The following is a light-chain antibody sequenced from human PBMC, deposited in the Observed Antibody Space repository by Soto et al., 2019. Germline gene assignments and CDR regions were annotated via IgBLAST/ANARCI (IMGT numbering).Light chain of an antibody. J-gene: IGKJ3*01. Sequence: DIQMTQSPTSLSASVGDRVTITCRASQGIRNFVAWYQQKPGKAPKLLIYAASTLQSGVPSRFSGSGSGTDFTLTINSLQPEDVATLSCQKYSSVPVFGPGTKVEIK. CDR3: QKYSSVPV. CDR1: QGIRNF. V-gene: IGKV1-27*01. CDR2: AAS.